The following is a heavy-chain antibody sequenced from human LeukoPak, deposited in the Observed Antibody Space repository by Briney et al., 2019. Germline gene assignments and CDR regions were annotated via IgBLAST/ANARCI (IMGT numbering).Heavy chain of an antibody. CDR3: ARGVSSQYYYYYYMDV. V-gene: IGHV4-59*01. CDR1: GGSISSYY. D-gene: IGHD6-6*01. CDR2: IYYSGST. Sequence: PSETLSLTCTVSGGSISSYYWSWIRQPPGKGLEWIGYIYYSGSTNYNPSLKSRVTISVDTSKNQFSLKLSSVTAADTAVYYCARGVSSQYYYYYYMDVWGKGTTVTVSS. J-gene: IGHJ6*03.